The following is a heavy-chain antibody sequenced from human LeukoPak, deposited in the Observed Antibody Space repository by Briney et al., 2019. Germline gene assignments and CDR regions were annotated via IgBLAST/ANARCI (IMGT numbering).Heavy chain of an antibody. V-gene: IGHV1-46*01. CDR1: GYTFTSYY. J-gene: IGHJ4*02. CDR2: INPSGGST. D-gene: IGHD3-22*01. CDR3: ARELGYYDSSGYDY. Sequence: ASVKVSCKASGYTFTSYYMHWVRQAPGQGLEWMGIINPSGGSTSYAQKFQGRVTITADESTSTAYMELSSLRSEDTAVYYCARELGYYDSSGYDYWGQGTLVTVSS.